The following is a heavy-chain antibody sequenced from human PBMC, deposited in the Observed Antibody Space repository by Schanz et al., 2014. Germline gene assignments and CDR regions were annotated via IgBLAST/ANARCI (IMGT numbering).Heavy chain of an antibody. V-gene: IGHV3-21*04. CDR2: ISSSGSYI. D-gene: IGHD2-15*01. J-gene: IGHJ6*02. CDR1: GFTFSSYS. CDR3: AKGMGYCSGGTCYDYYYYGLDV. Sequence: EVQLLESGGGLVQPGGSLRLSCAASGFTFSSYSMNWVRQAPGKGLEWVSSISSSGSYIHYADSVKGRFTISRDNSENTLYLQMNSLSADDTAVFYCAKGMGYCSGGTCYDYYYYGLDVWGQGTTVTVSS.